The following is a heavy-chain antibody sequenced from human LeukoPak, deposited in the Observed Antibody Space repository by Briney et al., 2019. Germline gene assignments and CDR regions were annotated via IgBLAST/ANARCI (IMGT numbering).Heavy chain of an antibody. CDR1: EFTFSSYG. CDR3: ARDPDYGDPTGGY. V-gene: IGHV3-23*01. CDR2: ISGSGGST. Sequence: GGSLRLSCAASEFTFSSYGMSWVRQAPGKGLEWVSSISGSGGSTQYADSVQGRFAISRDNSKNTLYLQMNSLRVEDTAVYYCARDPDYGDPTGGYWGQGTLVTVSS. J-gene: IGHJ4*02. D-gene: IGHD4-17*01.